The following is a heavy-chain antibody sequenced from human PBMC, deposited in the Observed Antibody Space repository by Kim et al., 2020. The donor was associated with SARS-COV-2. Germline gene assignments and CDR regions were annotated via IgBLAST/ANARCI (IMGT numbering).Heavy chain of an antibody. Sequence: SGPTLVNPTQTLTLTCTFSGFSLSTSGVAVGWIRQPPGKALEWLGLTYWDDDKRYSPSLKSRLTITKDTSNNQVVLTMTNMEPVDTGTYYCAHITGYFYFDSWGQGTMVTVSS. CDR1: GFSLSTSGVA. CDR3: AHITGYFYFDS. V-gene: IGHV2-5*02. J-gene: IGHJ4*02. CDR2: TYWDDDK. D-gene: IGHD5-12*01.